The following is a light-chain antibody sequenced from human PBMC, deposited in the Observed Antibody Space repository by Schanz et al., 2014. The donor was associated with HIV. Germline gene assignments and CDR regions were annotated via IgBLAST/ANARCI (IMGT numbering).Light chain of an antibody. Sequence: QLVLTQSPSASASLGASVKLTCTLSSGHSSYAIAWHQQQPEKGLRSLMKLNSDGSHSKGDGIPDRFSGSRSGAERYLTISSLQSEDEADYYCQTWGTGIRVFGGGTKLTVL. CDR2: LNSDGSH. CDR1: SGHSSYA. J-gene: IGLJ3*02. V-gene: IGLV4-69*01. CDR3: QTWGTGIRV.